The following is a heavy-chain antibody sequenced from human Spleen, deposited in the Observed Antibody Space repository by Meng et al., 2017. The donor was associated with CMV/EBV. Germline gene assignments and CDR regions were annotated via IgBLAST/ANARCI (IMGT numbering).Heavy chain of an antibody. CDR2: ISWNSGSI. D-gene: IGHD3-10*01. Sequence: SLKISCAASGFTFDDYAMHWVRQAPGKGLEWVSGISWNSGSIGYTDSVKGRFTISRDNAKKYLYLQMKSLRAEDTALYYCARVIGSGRYSGWFDTWGQGTPVTVSS. CDR3: ARVIGSGRYSGWFDT. J-gene: IGHJ5*02. V-gene: IGHV3-9*01. CDR1: GFTFDDYA.